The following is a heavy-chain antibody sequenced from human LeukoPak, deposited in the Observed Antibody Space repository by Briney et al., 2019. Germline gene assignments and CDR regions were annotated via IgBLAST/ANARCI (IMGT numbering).Heavy chain of an antibody. CDR1: GFTFSSYD. V-gene: IGHV3-23*01. Sequence: PGGCLRLSCAASGFTFSSYDMSWVRQAPGKGLEWVSGISGSGGSTYYADSVKGRFTISRDNSKNTLYLQMNSLRAEDTAVYYCAKGPYCSGGSCYSRWLDYWGQGTLVTVSS. CDR2: ISGSGGST. CDR3: AKGPYCSGGSCYSRWLDY. D-gene: IGHD2-15*01. J-gene: IGHJ4*02.